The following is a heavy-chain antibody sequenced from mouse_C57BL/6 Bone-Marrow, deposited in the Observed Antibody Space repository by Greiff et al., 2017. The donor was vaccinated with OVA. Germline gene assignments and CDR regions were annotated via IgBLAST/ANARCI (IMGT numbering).Heavy chain of an antibody. D-gene: IGHD1-1*01. V-gene: IGHV1-20*01. Sequence: EVQLQQSGPELVKPGDSVKISCKASGYSFSGYFMNWVMRSHGKSLEWIGRINPYNGDTFYNQKFKGKATLTVDKSSSTAHMELRRLTSADSAVFYCARISPYYSSSHYYARDNSGQGTSDTVS. CDR3: ARISPYYSSSHYYARDN. CDR1: GYSFSGYF. J-gene: IGHJ4*01. CDR2: INPYNGDT.